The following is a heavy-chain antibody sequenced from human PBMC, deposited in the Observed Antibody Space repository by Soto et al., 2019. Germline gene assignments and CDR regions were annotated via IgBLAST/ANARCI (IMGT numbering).Heavy chain of an antibody. CDR3: ARRFSGARYFDY. V-gene: IGHV4-59*08. D-gene: IGHD6-19*01. Sequence: QVQLQESGPGLVKPSETLSLTCTVSGGSISSYYWSWIRQPPGKGLEWIGYIYYSGSTNYNPSLKARVTTSVDSSKNQFSLKLSSVPAADTAVYYCARRFSGARYFDYWGQGTLVTVSS. CDR1: GGSISSYY. J-gene: IGHJ4*02. CDR2: IYYSGST.